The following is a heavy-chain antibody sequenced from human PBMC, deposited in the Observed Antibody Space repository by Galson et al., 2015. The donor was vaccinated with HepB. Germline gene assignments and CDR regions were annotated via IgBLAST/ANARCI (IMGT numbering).Heavy chain of an antibody. Sequence: SVKVSCKASGYTFTGYYMHWVRQAPGQGLEWMGWINPNSGGTNYAQKFQGWVTMTRDTSISTAYMELSRLRSDDTAVYYCAREGGGAASYYYGMDVWGQGTTVTVSS. CDR2: INPNSGGT. V-gene: IGHV1-2*04. CDR1: GYTFTGYY. D-gene: IGHD3-16*01. CDR3: AREGGGAASYYYGMDV. J-gene: IGHJ6*02.